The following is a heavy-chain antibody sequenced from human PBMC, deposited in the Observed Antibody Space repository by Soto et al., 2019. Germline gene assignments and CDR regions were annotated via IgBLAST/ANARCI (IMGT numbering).Heavy chain of an antibody. V-gene: IGHV4-4*07. CDR1: GGSISSYY. J-gene: IGHJ6*02. D-gene: IGHD2-8*01. Sequence: SETLSLTCTVSGGSISSYYWSWIRQPAGKGLEWIGRIYTSGSTNYNPSLKSRVTMSVDTSKNQFSLKLSSVTAADTAVYYCARDGYCTNGVCYYYGMDVWGQGTTVTVSS. CDR2: IYTSGST. CDR3: ARDGYCTNGVCYYYGMDV.